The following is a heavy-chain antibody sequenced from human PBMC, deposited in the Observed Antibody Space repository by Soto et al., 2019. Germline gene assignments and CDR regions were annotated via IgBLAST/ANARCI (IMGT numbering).Heavy chain of an antibody. CDR2: IKQDGGEK. D-gene: IGHD3-3*01. CDR3: ARDMGVFWSGYPEGGFDY. J-gene: IGHJ4*02. V-gene: IGHV3-7*01. CDR1: GFTFTNYW. Sequence: EAQLVESGGGLVQPGGSLRLSCAASGFTFTNYWMSWVRQAPGKGLEWVANIKQDGGEKYYADSVKGRFIISRDNAKTSLYLQMNSLRAEDTAVYYCARDMGVFWSGYPEGGFDYWGQGTPVTVSS.